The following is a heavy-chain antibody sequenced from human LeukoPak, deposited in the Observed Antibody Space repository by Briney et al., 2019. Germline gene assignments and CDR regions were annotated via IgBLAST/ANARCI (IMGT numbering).Heavy chain of an antibody. CDR3: ARDPGWGALDY. CDR1: GFSFSSTW. Sequence: GGSLRLSCAASGFSFSSTWMTWVRQTPGKGLELVSNINIDGSQRYHAYSVEGRFTISRDNVKNTLYLQMNSLRVEDTAVYYCARDPGWGALDYWGQGALVIVSS. D-gene: IGHD3-16*01. CDR2: INIDGSQR. J-gene: IGHJ4*02. V-gene: IGHV3-7*03.